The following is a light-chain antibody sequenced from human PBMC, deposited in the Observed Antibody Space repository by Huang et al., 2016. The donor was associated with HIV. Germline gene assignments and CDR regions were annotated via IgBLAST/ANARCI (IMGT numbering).Light chain of an antibody. V-gene: IGKV2-29*02. Sequence: DIVMTQTPLSLSVTPGQPASISCKSSQGLLYREKIYLYWYLQKPGQSPQLLIYYLSHRFSGVPDRFSGSGSPTDFTLKISLVETEDLGVYYCMQGKQLPYTFGQGTRLEIK. CDR3: MQGKQLPYT. J-gene: IGKJ2*01. CDR1: QGLLYREKIY. CDR2: YLS.